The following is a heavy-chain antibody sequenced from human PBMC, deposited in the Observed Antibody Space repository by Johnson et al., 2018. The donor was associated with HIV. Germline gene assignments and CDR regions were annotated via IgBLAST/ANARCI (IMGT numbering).Heavy chain of an antibody. V-gene: IGHV3-66*01. Sequence: VQLVESGGGVVQPGKSLRLSCAVSGFTVSSNYMSWVRQAPGKGLEWVSVIYSGGSTYYADSVKGRFTISRDNSKNTLYLQMNSLRAEDTAIYYWVRGRISMTVVDLGGGAFDIWGQWTTVTVSS. J-gene: IGHJ3*02. CDR3: VRGRISMTVVDLGGGAFDI. D-gene: IGHD3-22*01. CDR2: IYSGGST. CDR1: GFTVSSNY.